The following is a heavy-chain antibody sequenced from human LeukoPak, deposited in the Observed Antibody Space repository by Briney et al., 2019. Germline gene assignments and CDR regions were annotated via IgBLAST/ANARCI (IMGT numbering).Heavy chain of an antibody. V-gene: IGHV3-30-3*01. CDR3: ARIAVAGYFDY. D-gene: IGHD6-19*01. J-gene: IGHJ4*02. CDR1: GFTFSSYA. CDR2: ISYDGSNK. Sequence: PGGSLRLPCAASGFTFSSYAMHWVRQAPGKGLEWVAVISYDGSNKYYADSVKGRFTISRDNAKNSLYLQMNSLRAEDTAVYYCARIAVAGYFDYWGQGTLVTVSS.